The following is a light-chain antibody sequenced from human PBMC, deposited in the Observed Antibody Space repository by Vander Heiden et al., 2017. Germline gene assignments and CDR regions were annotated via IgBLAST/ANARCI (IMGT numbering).Light chain of an antibody. CDR3: QQYYSYPRT. CDR2: AAS. Sequence: AIRITQSPSSLSASTGDRVTLTCRASQDISSYLAWYQQKPGKAPKLLIYAASTLQSGVPSRFSGSGSGTDFTLTISSLQSEDFATYYCQQYYSYPRTFGQGTKLEIK. CDR1: QDISSY. J-gene: IGKJ2*01. V-gene: IGKV1-8*01.